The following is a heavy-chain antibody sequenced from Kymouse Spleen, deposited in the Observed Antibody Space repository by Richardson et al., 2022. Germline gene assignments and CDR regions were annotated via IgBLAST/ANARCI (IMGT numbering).Heavy chain of an antibody. Sequence: QVQLQQWGAGLLKPSETLSLTCAVYGGSFSGYYWSWIRQPPGKGLEWIGEINHSGSTNYNPSLKSRVTISVDTSKNQFSLKLSSVTAADTAVYYCARKDTAMAFDYWGQGTLVTVSS. J-gene: IGHJ4*02. D-gene: IGHD5-18,IGHD5-18*01. CDR2: INHSGST. V-gene: IGHV4-34*01. CDR1: GGSFSGYY. CDR3: ARKDTAMAFDY.